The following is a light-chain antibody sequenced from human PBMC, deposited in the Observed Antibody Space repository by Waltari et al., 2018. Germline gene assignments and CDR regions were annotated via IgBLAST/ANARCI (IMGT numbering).Light chain of an antibody. J-gene: IGKJ2*01. CDR2: PAS. V-gene: IGKV1-9*01. CDR3: QQVINYPYI. CDR1: QGISSN. Sequence: IQMTQSPSSLSASVGDRVTITCRASQGISSNLAWYQQKPGKVPKLLVYPASTLQNGVPSRFSGAGSGTDFSLTISSLQPEDFAIYYCQQVINYPYIFGQGTKLEIK.